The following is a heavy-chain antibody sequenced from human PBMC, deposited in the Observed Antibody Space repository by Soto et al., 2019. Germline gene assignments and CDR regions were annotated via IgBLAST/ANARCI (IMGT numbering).Heavy chain of an antibody. D-gene: IGHD1-1*01. V-gene: IGHV1-2*02. J-gene: IGHJ6*02. CDR3: ARDKPPVTTPYYYYYGMDV. Sequence: ASVKVSCKASGYTFTGYYMHWVRQAPGQGLEWMGWINPNSGGTNYAQKLQGRVTMTRDTSISTAYMELSRLRSDDTAVYYCARDKPPVTTPYYYYYGMDVWGQGTTVTVSS. CDR2: INPNSGGT. CDR1: GYTFTGYY.